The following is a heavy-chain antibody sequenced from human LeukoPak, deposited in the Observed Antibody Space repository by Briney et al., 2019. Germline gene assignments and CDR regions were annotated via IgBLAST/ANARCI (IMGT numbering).Heavy chain of an antibody. D-gene: IGHD1-26*01. J-gene: IGHJ3*02. CDR3: AKDEKSGDVFDI. Sequence: PGGSLRLSRAASGFTFCSYGMHGVREAPGRGLGWVGFIRYDGSNKYYADSVKGRFTISRDNSRNTLYMQMNSLRVEDTAVYSCAKDEKSGDVFDIWGQGTMVTVSS. V-gene: IGHV3-30*02. CDR2: IRYDGSNK. CDR1: GFTFCSYG.